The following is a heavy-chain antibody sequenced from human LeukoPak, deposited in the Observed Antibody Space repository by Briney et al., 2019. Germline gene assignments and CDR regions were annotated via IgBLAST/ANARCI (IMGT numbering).Heavy chain of an antibody. J-gene: IGHJ4*02. CDR3: ARAYTSPNGPY. V-gene: IGHV1-2*02. CDR1: GYTFTDYY. CDR2: INPHSGGT. D-gene: IGHD3-16*01. Sequence: VSVKVSCKASGYTFTDYYLHWVRQAPGQGLEWMGWINPHSGGTNYAQKFQGRVTMTRDTSITTAYMELNRLRSDDTAVYYCARAYTSPNGPYWGQGTLVTVS.